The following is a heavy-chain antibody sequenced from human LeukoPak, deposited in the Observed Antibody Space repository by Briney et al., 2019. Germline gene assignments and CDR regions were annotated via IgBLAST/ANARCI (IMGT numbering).Heavy chain of an antibody. V-gene: IGHV1-8*01. D-gene: IGHD1-1*01. CDR3: ARGRGTTWYYYYYYMDV. J-gene: IGHJ6*03. Sequence: ASVKVSCKASGYTFTSYDINWVRQATGQGLEWKGWMNPNSGNTGYAQKFQGRVTMTRNASISTAYMELSSLRSEDTAVYYCARGRGTTWYYYYYYMDVWGKGTTVTVSS. CDR1: GYTFTSYD. CDR2: MNPNSGNT.